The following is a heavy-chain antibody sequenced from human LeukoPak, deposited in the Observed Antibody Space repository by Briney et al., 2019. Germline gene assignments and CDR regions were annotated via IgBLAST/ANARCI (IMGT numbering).Heavy chain of an antibody. CDR3: ARLLEDSSGYYWVYNWFDP. V-gene: IGHV4-34*01. Sequence: SETLSLTCTVSGGSISSYYWSWIRQPPGKGLEWIGEINHSGSTNYNPSLKSRVTISVDTSKNQFSLKLSSVTAADTAVYYCARLLEDSSGYYWVYNWFDPWGQGTLVTVSS. CDR2: INHSGST. CDR1: GGSISSYY. J-gene: IGHJ5*02. D-gene: IGHD3-22*01.